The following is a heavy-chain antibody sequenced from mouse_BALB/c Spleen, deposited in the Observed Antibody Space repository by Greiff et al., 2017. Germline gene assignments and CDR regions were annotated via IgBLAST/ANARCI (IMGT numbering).Heavy chain of an antibody. V-gene: IGHV5-6-5*01. CDR1: GFTFSSYA. D-gene: IGHD1-1*01. CDR3: ARGLGYGSSLYYAMDY. Sequence: EVKLVESGGGLVKPGGSLKLSCAASGFTFSSYAMSWVRQTPEKRLEWVASISSGGSTYYPDSVKGRFTISRDNARNILYLQMSSLRSEDTAMYYCARGLGYGSSLYYAMDYWGQGTSVTVSS. CDR2: ISSGGST. J-gene: IGHJ4*01.